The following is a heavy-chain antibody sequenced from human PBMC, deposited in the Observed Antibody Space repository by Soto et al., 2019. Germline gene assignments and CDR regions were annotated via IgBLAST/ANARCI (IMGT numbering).Heavy chain of an antibody. CDR2: IYYSGST. Sequence: SETLSLTCTVSGGSVSSGSYYWSWIRQPPGKGLEWIGYIYYSGSTNYNPSLKSRVTISVDTSKNQFSLKLSSVTAADTAVYYCARDPSASTGTSIDYWGQGTLVTVSS. CDR1: GGSVSSGSYY. V-gene: IGHV4-61*01. D-gene: IGHD1-1*01. CDR3: ARDPSASTGTSIDY. J-gene: IGHJ4*02.